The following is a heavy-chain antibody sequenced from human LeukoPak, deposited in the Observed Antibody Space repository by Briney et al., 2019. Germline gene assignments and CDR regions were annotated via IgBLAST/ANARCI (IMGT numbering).Heavy chain of an antibody. CDR3: AREGGDHLYNWFDP. J-gene: IGHJ5*02. CDR1: GFTFSSYG. CDR2: IRYDGSNK. Sequence: GGSLRLSCAASGFTFSSYGMHWVRQAPGKGLEWVAFIRYDGSNKYYADSVKGRFTISRDNSKNTLYLQMNGLRAEDTAVYYCAREGGDHLYNWFDPWGQGTLVTVSS. D-gene: IGHD4-17*01. V-gene: IGHV3-30*02.